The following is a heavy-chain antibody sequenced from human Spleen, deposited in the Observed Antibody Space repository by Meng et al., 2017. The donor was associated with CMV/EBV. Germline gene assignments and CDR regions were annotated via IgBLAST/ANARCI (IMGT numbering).Heavy chain of an antibody. CDR3: ARSEIVVLQNAFDI. J-gene: IGHJ3*02. CDR2: IYTSGST. V-gene: IGHV4-4*07. CDR1: GGSHRSYY. Sequence: QGPFQGSGPGLVQPSVTLSLPCTVSGGSHRSYYWGWIRQPAGKGLEWIGRIYTSGSTNYNPSLKSRVTMSVDTSKNQFSLKLSSVTAADTAVYYCARSEIVVLQNAFDIWGQGTMVTVSS. D-gene: IGHD3-22*01.